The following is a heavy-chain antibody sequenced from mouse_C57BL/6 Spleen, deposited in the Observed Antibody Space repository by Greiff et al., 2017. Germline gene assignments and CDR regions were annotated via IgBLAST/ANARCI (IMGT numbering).Heavy chain of an antibody. CDR2: IKPSNGGT. D-gene: IGHD1-1*01. Sequence: QVQLQQSGTELVKPGASVKLSCKASGYTFTSYGLHWVKQRPGQGLEWIGNIKPSNGGTYYNEKFKSKATLTVDKSSRAAYMQLSRLTCEESAVYYCARGYYCGGSHEGYWGQGTTLTVSS. CDR3: ARGYYCGGSHEGY. CDR1: GYTFTSYG. V-gene: IGHV1-53*01. J-gene: IGHJ2*01.